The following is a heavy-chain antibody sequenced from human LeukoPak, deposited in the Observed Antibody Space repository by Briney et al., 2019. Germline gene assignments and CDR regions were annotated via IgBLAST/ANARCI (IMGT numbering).Heavy chain of an antibody. CDR1: GFTFSSYG. Sequence: GRSLRLSCAASGFTFSSYGMHWVRQAPGKGLEWVAVIWYDGSNKYYADSVKGRSTISRDNSKNTLYLQMNSLRAEDTAVYYCARLTGTSDYWGQGTLVTVSS. D-gene: IGHD7-27*01. V-gene: IGHV3-33*01. J-gene: IGHJ4*02. CDR3: ARLTGTSDY. CDR2: IWYDGSNK.